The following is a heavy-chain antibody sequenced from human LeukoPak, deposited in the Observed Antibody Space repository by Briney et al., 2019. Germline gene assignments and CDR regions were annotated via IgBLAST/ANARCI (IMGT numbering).Heavy chain of an antibody. D-gene: IGHD3-22*01. CDR3: AKGVKSMIVVGYYFDY. CDR2: INSDGSST. J-gene: IGHJ4*02. CDR1: GFTFSSYW. V-gene: IGHV3-74*01. Sequence: GGSLRLSCAASGFTFSSYWMHWVRQAPGKGLVWVSRINSDGSSTSYADSVKGRFTISRDNSKNTLYLQMNSLRAEDTAVYYCAKGVKSMIVVGYYFDYWGQGTLVTVSS.